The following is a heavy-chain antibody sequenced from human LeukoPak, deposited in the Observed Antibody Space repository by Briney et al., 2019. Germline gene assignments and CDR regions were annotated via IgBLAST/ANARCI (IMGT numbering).Heavy chain of an antibody. CDR1: GYSISSGYY. CDR2: IYHSGST. J-gene: IGHJ4*02. D-gene: IGHD2-2*02. V-gene: IGHV4-38-2*01. CDR3: ARLGYCSSTSCYTGKY. Sequence: PSETLYLTCAVSGYSISSGYYWGWIRQPPGKGLEWIGSIYHSGSTYYNPSLKSRVTISVDTSKNQFSLKLSSVTAADTAVYYCARLGYCSSTSCYTGKYWGQGTLVTVSS.